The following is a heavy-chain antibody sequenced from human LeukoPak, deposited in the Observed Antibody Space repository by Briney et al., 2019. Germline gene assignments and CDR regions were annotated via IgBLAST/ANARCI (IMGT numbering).Heavy chain of an antibody. D-gene: IGHD6-13*01. V-gene: IGHV1-69*13. CDR1: GGTFSSYA. CDR2: NIPIFGTA. CDR3: ARATIAAAGTVAFDY. Sequence: ASVKVSCKASGGTFSSYAISWVRQAPGQGLEWMGGNIPIFGTANYAQKFQGRVTITADESTSTAYMELSSLRSEDTAVYYCARATIAAAGTVAFDYWGQGTLVTVSS. J-gene: IGHJ4*02.